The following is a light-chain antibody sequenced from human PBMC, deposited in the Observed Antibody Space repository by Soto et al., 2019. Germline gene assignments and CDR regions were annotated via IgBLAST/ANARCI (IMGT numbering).Light chain of an antibody. CDR3: QQYYITPLT. Sequence: DIVMTQSPDSLAVSLGERATINCKSSQSVLHSSNNMNYLAWYQQKPGQPPKLLIYWASTRESGVPYRFSGSVSGTDFTLTIISLQAEDVAMYYCQQYYITPLTFGGGTKVEIK. J-gene: IGKJ4*01. CDR2: WAS. CDR1: QSVLHSSNNMNY. V-gene: IGKV4-1*01.